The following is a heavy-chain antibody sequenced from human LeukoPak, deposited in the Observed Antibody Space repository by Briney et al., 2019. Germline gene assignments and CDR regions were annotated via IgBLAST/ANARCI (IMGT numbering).Heavy chain of an antibody. V-gene: IGHV1-46*01. Sequence: GASVKVSCKAPGYTFTSYYMHWVRQAPGQGLEWMGIINPSGGSTSYAQKFQGRVTMTRDTSTSTVYMELSSLRSEDTAVYYCARTLAAEGVDYWGQGTLVTVSS. D-gene: IGHD6-25*01. CDR3: ARTLAAEGVDY. CDR2: INPSGGST. CDR1: GYTFTSYY. J-gene: IGHJ4*02.